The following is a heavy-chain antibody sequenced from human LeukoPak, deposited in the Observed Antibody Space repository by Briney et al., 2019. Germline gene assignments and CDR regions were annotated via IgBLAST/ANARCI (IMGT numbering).Heavy chain of an antibody. Sequence: ASVKVSCKASGYTFTSYGISWVRQAPGQGLEWMGWISAYNGNTNYAQKLQGRVTMTTDTSTSTAYMELRSLRSDDTAVYYCARRYYYDSSGKAYYLDYWGQGTLVTVSS. J-gene: IGHJ4*02. V-gene: IGHV1-18*01. CDR2: ISAYNGNT. CDR3: ARRYYYDSSGKAYYLDY. CDR1: GYTFTSYG. D-gene: IGHD3-22*01.